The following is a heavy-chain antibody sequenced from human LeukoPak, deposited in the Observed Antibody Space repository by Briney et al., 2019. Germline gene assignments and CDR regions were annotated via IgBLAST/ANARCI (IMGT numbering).Heavy chain of an antibody. Sequence: ASVKVSCKASGYTFTGYYMHWVRQAPGQGLEWMGWIDPNSGGTHYAQKLQGRVTMTTDTSTSTAYMELRSLRSDDTAVYYCARDRWWELLLDYWGQGTLVTVSS. D-gene: IGHD1-26*01. J-gene: IGHJ4*02. CDR2: IDPNSGGT. CDR3: ARDRWWELLLDY. V-gene: IGHV1-2*02. CDR1: GYTFTGYY.